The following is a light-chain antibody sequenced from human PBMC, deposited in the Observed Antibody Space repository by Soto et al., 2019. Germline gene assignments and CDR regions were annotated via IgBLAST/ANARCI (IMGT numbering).Light chain of an antibody. J-gene: IGLJ2*01. CDR1: TGAVTSGHY. CDR3: LLAYSGDSEV. CDR2: DIS. V-gene: IGLV7-46*01. Sequence: QAVVTQGPSLTVSPGGTVTLTCGSSTGAVTSGHYPYWFQQKPGQAPRTLIYDISNKHSWTPARFSGSLLGGKAALTLSGAQPQDEADYYCLLAYSGDSEVFGGGTKLTVL.